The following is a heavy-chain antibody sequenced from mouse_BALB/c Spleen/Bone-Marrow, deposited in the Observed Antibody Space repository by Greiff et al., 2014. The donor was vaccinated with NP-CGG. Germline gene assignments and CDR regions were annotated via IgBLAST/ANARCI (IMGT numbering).Heavy chain of an antibody. CDR3: ARGWDEAYYFDY. CDR1: GYTFTSYW. J-gene: IGHJ2*01. D-gene: IGHD4-1*01. V-gene: IGHV1S81*02. Sequence: QVQLQQSGAELVKPGASVKLSCKASGYTFTSYWMHWVKQRPGQGLEWIGEINPSNGRTNYNEKFKSKATLTVDKSSSTAYMQLSSLTSEDSAVYYCARGWDEAYYFDYWGQGTTLTVSS. CDR2: INPSNGRT.